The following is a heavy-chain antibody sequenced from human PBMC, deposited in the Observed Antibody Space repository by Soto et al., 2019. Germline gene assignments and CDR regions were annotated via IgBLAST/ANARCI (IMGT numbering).Heavy chain of an antibody. CDR3: ARRGFRNYDSSGYPY. D-gene: IGHD3-22*01. Sequence: GESLKISCKGSGYSFTSYWIGWVRQMPGKGLEWMGIIYPGDSDTRYSPSFQGQVTISADKSISTAYLQWSSLKASDTAMYYCARRGFRNYDSSGYPYWGQGTLITVSS. J-gene: IGHJ4*02. CDR2: IYPGDSDT. CDR1: GYSFTSYW. V-gene: IGHV5-51*01.